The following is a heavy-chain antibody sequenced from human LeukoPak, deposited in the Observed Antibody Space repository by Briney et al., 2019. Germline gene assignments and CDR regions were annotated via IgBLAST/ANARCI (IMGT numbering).Heavy chain of an antibody. CDR3: ERDPSEYEWQRGWYRDF. D-gene: IGHD6-19*01. CDR2: ISSSGDYI. CDR1: GFPFSDYS. V-gene: IGHV3-21*01. J-gene: IGHJ4*02. Sequence: PGGSLRLSCAASGFPFSDYSMNWVRQAPGKGLEWVSSISSSGDYIYSADSVKGRFTISRDNAKNSLYLQMNSLRAEDTAVYYCERDPSEYEWQRGWYRDFWGQGSQVTVSS.